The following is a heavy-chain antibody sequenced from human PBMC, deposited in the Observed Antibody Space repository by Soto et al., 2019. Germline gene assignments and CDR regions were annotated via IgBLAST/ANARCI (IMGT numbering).Heavy chain of an antibody. J-gene: IGHJ1*01. CDR1: GFTFSSYE. V-gene: IGHV3-48*03. D-gene: IGHD3-16*02. CDR2: ISGSGYTSDTGPTI. CDR3: ARVSQSFIEYFQH. Sequence: EVQLVESGGGSVQPGGSLRLSCAASGFTFSSYEMIWVRQAPGKGLEWVSYISGSGYTSDTGPTIHYADSVKGRFTISRNNAKNSLYLQMNSLRVEDTAVNYCARVSQSFIEYFQHLGQGTLVTVSS.